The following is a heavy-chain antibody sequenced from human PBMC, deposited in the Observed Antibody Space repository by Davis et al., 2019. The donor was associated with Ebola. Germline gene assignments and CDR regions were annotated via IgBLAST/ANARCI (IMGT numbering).Heavy chain of an antibody. CDR1: GASVSSNSYY. Sequence: MPGGSLRLSCTVSGASVSSNSYYWNWIRQPPGKGLEWIGYVYYSGSTNYNPSLKSRVTISVDTSKNQFSLKLRSVTAADTAVYYCARGTSGAELWGQGTLATVSS. CDR2: VYYSGST. J-gene: IGHJ4*02. CDR3: ARGTSGAEL. V-gene: IGHV4-61*01. D-gene: IGHD7-27*01.